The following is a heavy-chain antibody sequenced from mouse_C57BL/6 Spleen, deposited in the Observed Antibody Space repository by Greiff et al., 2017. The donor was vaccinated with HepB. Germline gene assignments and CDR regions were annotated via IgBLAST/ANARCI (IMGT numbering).Heavy chain of an antibody. CDR2: ISDGGSYT. D-gene: IGHD2-5*01. CDR1: GFTFSSYA. V-gene: IGHV5-4*01. CDR3: ARDRAVTSFAY. J-gene: IGHJ3*01. Sequence: EVQLVESGGGLVKPGGSLKLSCAASGFTFSSYAMSWVRQTPEKRLEWVATISDGGSYTYYPENVKGRFTISRDNAKNNLYLQMSHRKSEDTAMYYCARDRAVTSFAYWGQGTLVTVSA.